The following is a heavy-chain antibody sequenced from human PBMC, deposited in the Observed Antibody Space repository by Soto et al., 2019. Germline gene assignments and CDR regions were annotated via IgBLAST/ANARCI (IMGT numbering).Heavy chain of an antibody. D-gene: IGHD1-1*01. CDR3: VRDLYRSATMPCLDH. CDR1: GFTFSYFG. J-gene: IGHJ4*02. CDR2: ISDTGGDS. V-gene: IGHV3-23*01. Sequence: GGSLRLSCSASGFTFSYFGMHWVRQPPGKGLEWVSSISDTGGDSYYADSMDGRFTVSRDNSKNTLYLQINSLRAEDTAIYYCVRDLYRSATMPCLDHWGQGALVTV.